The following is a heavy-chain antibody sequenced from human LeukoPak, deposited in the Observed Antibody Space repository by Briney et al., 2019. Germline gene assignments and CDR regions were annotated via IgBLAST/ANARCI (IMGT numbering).Heavy chain of an antibody. D-gene: IGHD2-21*02. Sequence: ASQTLSLTCTVSGGSISSGDYYWSWIRQPPGKGLEWIGYIYYSGSTYYNPSLKSQVTISVDKSKNQFSLELNSVTAADTAVYYCARGGDWLFDYWGQGILVTVSS. CDR2: IYYSGST. CDR1: GGSISSGDYY. J-gene: IGHJ4*02. V-gene: IGHV4-30-4*01. CDR3: ARGGDWLFDY.